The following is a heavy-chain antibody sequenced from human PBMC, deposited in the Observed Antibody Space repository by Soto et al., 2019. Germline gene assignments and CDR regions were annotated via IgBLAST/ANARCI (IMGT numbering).Heavy chain of an antibody. V-gene: IGHV1-8*01. CDR3: ARGTVLMGSGRRLNYYYMDV. D-gene: IGHD3-10*01. Sequence: ASVKVSCKASGYTFTSYDINWVRQATGQGLEWMGWMNPNSGNTGYAQKFQGRVTMTRNTSISTAYMELSSLRSEDTAVYYCARGTVLMGSGRRLNYYYMDVWGKGTTVTVSS. J-gene: IGHJ6*03. CDR2: MNPNSGNT. CDR1: GYTFTSYD.